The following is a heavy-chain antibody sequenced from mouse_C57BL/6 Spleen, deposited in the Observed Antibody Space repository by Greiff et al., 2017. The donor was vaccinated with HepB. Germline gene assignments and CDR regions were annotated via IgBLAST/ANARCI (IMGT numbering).Heavy chain of an antibody. Sequence: QVQLQQSGAELARPGASVKMSCKASGYTFTSYTMHWVKQRPGQGLEWIGYINPSSGYTKYNQKFKDKATLTADKSSSTAYMQLSSLTSEDSAVYYCARGGGTPPWFAYWGQGTLVTVSA. CDR2: INPSSGYT. V-gene: IGHV1-4*01. CDR3: ARGGGTPPWFAY. J-gene: IGHJ3*01. CDR1: GYTFTSYT. D-gene: IGHD3-3*01.